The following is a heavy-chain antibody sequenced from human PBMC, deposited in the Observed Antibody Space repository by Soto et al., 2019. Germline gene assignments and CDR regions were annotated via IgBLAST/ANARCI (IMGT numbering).Heavy chain of an antibody. V-gene: IGHV1-69*01. CDR1: GGTFGNSA. Sequence: QVKLVQSGAEVKKPGSSVKVSCKASGGTFGNSAISWVRQDPGQGLEWMGGIIPVFGTVNYAQKFEGRVTITADESTSTVFMEMSRLTSEDTAVYYCAKVMAAAGYDSWGQGTLGTVSS. CDR3: AKVMAAAGYDS. J-gene: IGHJ4*02. CDR2: IIPVFGTV. D-gene: IGHD3-16*01.